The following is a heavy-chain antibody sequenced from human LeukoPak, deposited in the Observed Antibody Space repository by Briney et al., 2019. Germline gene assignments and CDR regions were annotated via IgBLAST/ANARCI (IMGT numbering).Heavy chain of an antibody. D-gene: IGHD4-17*01. J-gene: IGHJ5*02. CDR1: GGSFSSCGYY. CDR3: ARVRDGDYGYIGFDP. CDR2: IYYSGRT. Sequence: SQTLSLTCTVSGGSFSSCGYYWSWIRQHPGKGLEWIGYIYYSGRTYYNPSLKSRVTISVDTSKNQFSLKLSSVTAADTAVYHCARVRDGDYGYIGFDPWGQGTLVTVSS. V-gene: IGHV4-31*03.